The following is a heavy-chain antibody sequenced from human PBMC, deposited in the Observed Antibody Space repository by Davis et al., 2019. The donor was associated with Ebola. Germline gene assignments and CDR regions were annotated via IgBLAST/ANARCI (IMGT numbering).Heavy chain of an antibody. Sequence: GESLKISCAVSGFTFSNYAMTWVRQAPGKGLEWVSAIHGSGTGAFYADSVKGRFTISRDDSMNMIFLQMNSLRAEDTAFYYCTTRLVNHFDHWGQGTLVTVSS. J-gene: IGHJ4*02. CDR1: GFTFSNYA. D-gene: IGHD6-19*01. V-gene: IGHV3-23*01. CDR2: IHGSGTGA. CDR3: TTRLVNHFDH.